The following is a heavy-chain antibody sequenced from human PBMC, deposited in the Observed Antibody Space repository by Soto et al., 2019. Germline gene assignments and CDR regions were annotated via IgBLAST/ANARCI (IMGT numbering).Heavy chain of an antibody. CDR1: DGSVSSYGYY. J-gene: IGHJ4*02. CDR2: IAYNGGT. D-gene: IGHD3-3*02. V-gene: IGHV4-61*08. CDR3: TRGGHFYEYMI. Sequence: QVQLQESGPGLVKPSETLSLTCTVSDGSVSSYGYYWTWVRQAPGKGLEWIGYIAYNGGTSYNPSLTSRVTISVDTPKSQFSLDLSFATAADTALYYCTRGGHFYEYMIWGQGTLVTVSS.